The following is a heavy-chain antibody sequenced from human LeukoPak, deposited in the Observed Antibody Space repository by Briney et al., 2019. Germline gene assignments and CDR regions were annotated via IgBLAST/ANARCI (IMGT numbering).Heavy chain of an antibody. V-gene: IGHV3-30-3*01. Sequence: GGSLRLSCAASGFTFSSYAMHWVRQAPGKGLEWVAVISYDGSNKYYADSVKGRFTISRDNSKNTLYLRMNSLRAEDTAVYYCARDLEYWGQGTLVTVSS. CDR3: ARDLEY. CDR1: GFTFSSYA. J-gene: IGHJ4*02. CDR2: ISYDGSNK.